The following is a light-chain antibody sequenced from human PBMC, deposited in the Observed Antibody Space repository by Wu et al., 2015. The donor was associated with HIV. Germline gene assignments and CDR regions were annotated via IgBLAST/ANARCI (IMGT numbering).Light chain of an antibody. CDR3: QQYGRSPPWT. CDR2: GAS. V-gene: IGKV3-15*01. J-gene: IGKJ1*01. Sequence: EIVMTQSPATLSVSPGERATLPCRASQSVSSNLAWYQQKPGQAPRLLIYGASTRATGIPDRFSGSGSGTDFTLTISRLEPEDFAVYFCQQYGRSPPWTFGQGTKVEIK. CDR1: QSVSSN.